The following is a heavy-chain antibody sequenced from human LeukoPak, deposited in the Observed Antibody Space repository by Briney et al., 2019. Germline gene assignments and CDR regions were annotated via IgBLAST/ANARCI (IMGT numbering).Heavy chain of an antibody. J-gene: IGHJ4*02. CDR2: ISYDGSNK. Sequence: GGSLRLSCAASGFTFSSYGMHWVRQAPGKGLEWVAVISYDGSNKYYADFVKGRFTISRDNSENTLYLQMNSLRAEDTAVYYCAGYSSALDYWGQGTLVTVSS. D-gene: IGHD6-19*01. CDR3: AGYSSALDY. V-gene: IGHV3-30*03. CDR1: GFTFSSYG.